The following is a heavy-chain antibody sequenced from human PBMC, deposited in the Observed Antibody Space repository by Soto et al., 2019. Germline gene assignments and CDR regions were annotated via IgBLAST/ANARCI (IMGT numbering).Heavy chain of an antibody. CDR3: ARGIPGYSYGLY. CDR1: GGTFSSSA. CDR2: IIPIFGTA. Sequence: SVKVSCKASGGTFSSSAISWVRQAPGQGLEWMGGIIPIFGTANYAQKFQGRVTITADKSTSTAYMELSSLRSEETAVYYCARGIPGYSYGLYWGQGTLVTVSS. J-gene: IGHJ4*02. D-gene: IGHD5-18*01. V-gene: IGHV1-69*06.